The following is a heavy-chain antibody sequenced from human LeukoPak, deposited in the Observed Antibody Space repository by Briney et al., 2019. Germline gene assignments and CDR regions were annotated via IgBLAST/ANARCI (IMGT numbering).Heavy chain of an antibody. Sequence: SRTLSLTCTVSGGSISSGDYYWSWIRQHPGKGLEWIGYIYYSGSTYYNPSLKSRVTISVDTSKNQFSLKLSSVTAADTAVYYCARDPIVGATTDYYYGMDVWGQGTTVTVSS. J-gene: IGHJ6*02. CDR2: IYYSGST. CDR3: ARDPIVGATTDYYYGMDV. D-gene: IGHD1-26*01. V-gene: IGHV4-31*03. CDR1: GGSISSGDYY.